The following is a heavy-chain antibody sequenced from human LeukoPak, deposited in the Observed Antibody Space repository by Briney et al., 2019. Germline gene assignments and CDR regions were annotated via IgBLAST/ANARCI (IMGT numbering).Heavy chain of an antibody. J-gene: IGHJ4*02. CDR2: ILYDGNNK. Sequence: PGGSLRLSCAASGFTFSTYGMHWVRQAPGKGLEWVALILYDGNNKYYADSVKGRFTISRDNSKNTLYLQMNNLRPEDTAVYYCAKENGHCSTTSCPLGFWGQGTLVIVSS. CDR3: AKENGHCSTTSCPLGF. CDR1: GFTFSTYG. D-gene: IGHD2-2*03. V-gene: IGHV3-30*18.